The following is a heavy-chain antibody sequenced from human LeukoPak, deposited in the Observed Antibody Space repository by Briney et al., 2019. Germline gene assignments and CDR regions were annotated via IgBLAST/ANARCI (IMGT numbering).Heavy chain of an antibody. CDR3: ARQAVEYFDY. V-gene: IGHV4-59*08. CDR1: GGSISSYY. J-gene: IGHJ4*02. D-gene: IGHD6-19*01. Sequence: SETLSLTCTGSGGSISSYYWSWIRQPPGKGLEWIGYIYYSGSTNYNPSLKSRVTISVDTSKNQFSLKLSSVTAADTAVYYCARQAVEYFDYWGQGTLVTVSS. CDR2: IYYSGST.